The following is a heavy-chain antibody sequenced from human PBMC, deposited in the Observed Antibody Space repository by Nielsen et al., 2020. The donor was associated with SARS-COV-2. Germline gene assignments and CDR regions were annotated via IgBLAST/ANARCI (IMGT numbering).Heavy chain of an antibody. D-gene: IGHD2-2*01. CDR2: INPNTGGT. Sequence: ASVKVSCKASGYTFIGYYIQWVRQAPGQGLEWMGRINPNTGGTNYAQKFQGRVTMTRDTSMSIVYMELSRLRSDDTAVYYCAREGRNCSTTSCPLHYFDYWGQGTLVTVSS. V-gene: IGHV1-2*06. J-gene: IGHJ4*02. CDR1: GYTFIGYY. CDR3: AREGRNCSTTSCPLHYFDY.